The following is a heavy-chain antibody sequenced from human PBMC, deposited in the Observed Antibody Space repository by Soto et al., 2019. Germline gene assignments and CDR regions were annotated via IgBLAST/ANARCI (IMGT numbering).Heavy chain of an antibody. CDR3: ARHSYCSSICWFDP. CDR2: THDSGST. V-gene: IGHV4-59*08. CDR1: GGSISSYY. Sequence: SETLSLTCTVSGGSISSYYWSWIRQSPGKGLEWIGYTHDSGSTNYNPSLKSRVTMSVDTSKNQFSLKLSSVTATDTAVYYCARHSYCSSICWFDPWGQGTLVTVSS. D-gene: IGHD2-2*01. J-gene: IGHJ5*02.